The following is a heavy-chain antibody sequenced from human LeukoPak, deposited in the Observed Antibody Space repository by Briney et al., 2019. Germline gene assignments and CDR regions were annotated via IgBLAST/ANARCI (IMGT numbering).Heavy chain of an antibody. CDR3: ARVQNLVSWSGYYFDY. J-gene: IGHJ4*02. D-gene: IGHD3-9*01. CDR2: IYYSGST. V-gene: IGHV4-59*01. Sequence: SETLSLTCPVPGDSISSYYWIWIRQPPGKGLEWVGYIYYSGSTNYNPSLKSRVTISVDTSKNQFSLKLSSVTAADTAVYYCARVQNLVSWSGYYFDYWGQGTLVTVSS. CDR1: GDSISSYY.